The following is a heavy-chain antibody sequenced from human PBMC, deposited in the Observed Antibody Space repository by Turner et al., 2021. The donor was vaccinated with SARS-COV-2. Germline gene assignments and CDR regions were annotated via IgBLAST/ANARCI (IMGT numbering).Heavy chain of an antibody. D-gene: IGHD3-22*01. CDR1: GSTFSSYS. Sequence: EVQLVESGGGLVKPGGSLRLSCAASGSTFSSYSMNWVRQAPGKGLEWVSSISSSSSYIYYADSVKGRFTISRDNAKNSLYLQMNSLRAEDTAVYYCARWDNYYDSSGYYPDAFDIWGQGTMVTVSS. CDR2: ISSSSSYI. V-gene: IGHV3-21*01. J-gene: IGHJ3*02. CDR3: ARWDNYYDSSGYYPDAFDI.